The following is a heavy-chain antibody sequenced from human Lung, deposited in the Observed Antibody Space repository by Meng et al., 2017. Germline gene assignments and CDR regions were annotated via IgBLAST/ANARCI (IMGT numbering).Heavy chain of an antibody. CDR3: ARSQQWLDS. CDR1: GDSVSGNSAA. CDR2: TYYRSKWYN. J-gene: IGHJ4*02. V-gene: IGHV6-1*01. D-gene: IGHD6-19*01. Sequence: VHLQQSGPGLVKHSQTLSLTCAISGDSVSGNSAAWNWIRQAPSGGLEWLGRTYYRSKWYNGYAVSVRSRITINPDTSKNQFSLQLNSVTPEDTAVYYCARSQQWLDSWGQGTLVTVSS.